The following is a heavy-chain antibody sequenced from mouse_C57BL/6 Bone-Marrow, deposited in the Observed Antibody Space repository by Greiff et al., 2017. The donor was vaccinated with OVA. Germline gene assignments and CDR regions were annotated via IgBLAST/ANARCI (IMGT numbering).Heavy chain of an antibody. Sequence: VQLQQSGPVLVKPGASVKMSCKASGYTFTDYYMNWVKQSHGKSLEWIGVINPYNGGTSYNQKFKGKATLTVDKSSSTAYMELNSLTSEDSAVYYCARDSSGSYFDYWGQGTTLTVSS. D-gene: IGHD3-2*02. CDR2: INPYNGGT. J-gene: IGHJ2*01. CDR1: GYTFTDYY. V-gene: IGHV1-19*01. CDR3: ARDSSGSYFDY.